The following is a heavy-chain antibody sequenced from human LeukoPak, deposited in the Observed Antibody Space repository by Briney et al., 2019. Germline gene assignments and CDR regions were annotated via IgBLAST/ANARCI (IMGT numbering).Heavy chain of an antibody. CDR1: GDSFSSNSAA. J-gene: IGHJ5*02. D-gene: IGHD2-2*01. CDR2: TYYRSKWYN. Sequence: SQTLSLTCALSGDSFSSNSAAWNWIRQSPSRGLEWLGRTYYRSKWYNDYAVSVKSRITINPDTSKNQFSLQLNSVTPEDTAVYYCARGGGYCSSTSCYLDPWGQGTLVTVSS. CDR3: ARGGGYCSSTSCYLDP. V-gene: IGHV6-1*01.